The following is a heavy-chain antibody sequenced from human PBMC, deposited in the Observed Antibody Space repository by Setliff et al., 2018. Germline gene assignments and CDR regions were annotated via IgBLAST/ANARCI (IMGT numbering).Heavy chain of an antibody. V-gene: IGHV4-4*02. Sequence: SETLSLTCAVSGVSINSLNWWTWVRQSPGKGLEWIGYIYHDGPSVHYNPSLKSRVTMSVDKSKNQFSLKLSSVTAADTAVYYCARDRTYYGSGTYTRWFDYWGQGTLVTVSS. D-gene: IGHD3-10*01. J-gene: IGHJ4*02. CDR2: IYHDGPS. CDR3: ARDRTYYGSGTYTRWFDY. CDR1: GVSINSLNW.